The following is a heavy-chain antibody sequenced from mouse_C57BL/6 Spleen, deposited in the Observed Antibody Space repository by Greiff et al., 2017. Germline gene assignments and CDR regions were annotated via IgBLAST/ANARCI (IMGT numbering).Heavy chain of an antibody. CDR2: ISSGSSTI. CDR3: ARLYGPYAMDY. V-gene: IGHV5-17*01. Sequence: EVKLVESGGGLVKPGGSLKLSCAASGFTFSDYGMHWVRQAPEKGLEWVAYISSGSSTIYYADTVKGRFTISRDNAKNTLFLQMTSLRSEDTAMYYCARLYGPYAMDYWGQGTSVTVSS. J-gene: IGHJ4*01. D-gene: IGHD1-1*02. CDR1: GFTFSDYG.